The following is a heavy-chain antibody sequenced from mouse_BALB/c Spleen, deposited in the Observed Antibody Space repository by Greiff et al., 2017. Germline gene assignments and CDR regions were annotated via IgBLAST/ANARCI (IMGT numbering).Heavy chain of an antibody. Sequence: VQLVESGPGLVAPSQSLSITCTVSGFSLTSYGVHWVRQPPGKGLEWLGVIWAGGSTNYNSALMSRLSISKDNSKSQVFLKMNSLQTDDTAMYYCARESDGYYPYWYFDVWGAGTTVTVSS. CDR2: IWAGGST. D-gene: IGHD2-3*01. CDR3: ARESDGYYPYWYFDV. CDR1: GFSLTSYG. V-gene: IGHV2-9*02. J-gene: IGHJ1*01.